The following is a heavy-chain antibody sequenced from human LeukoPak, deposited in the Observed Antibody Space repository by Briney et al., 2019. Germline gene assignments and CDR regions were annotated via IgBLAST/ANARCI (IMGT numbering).Heavy chain of an antibody. D-gene: IGHD4-17*01. J-gene: IGHJ4*02. Sequence: GASVKVSCKASGYTFTSYGISWVRQAPGQGLEWMGWISAYNGNTNYAQKLQGRVTMTTGTSTSTAYMELRSLRSDDTAVYYCARENGDYLSETRHFDYWGQETLVTVSS. CDR1: GYTFTSYG. CDR3: ARENGDYLSETRHFDY. V-gene: IGHV1-18*01. CDR2: ISAYNGNT.